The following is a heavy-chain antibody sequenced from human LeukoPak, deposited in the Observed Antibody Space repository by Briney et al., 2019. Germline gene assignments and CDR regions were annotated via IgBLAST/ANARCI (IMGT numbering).Heavy chain of an antibody. CDR2: INHNGEMI. J-gene: IGHJ4*02. Sequence: GGSLRLSCAASGLTFSNYVMSWVRQAPGKGLEWVSYINHNGEMIFYPDFVKGRFTISRDNAKNSLYLQMNSLRDEDTAVYYCARDNDWAFHYWGQGTLVTVSS. D-gene: IGHD3-9*01. CDR3: ARDNDWAFHY. V-gene: IGHV3-48*02. CDR1: GLTFSNYV.